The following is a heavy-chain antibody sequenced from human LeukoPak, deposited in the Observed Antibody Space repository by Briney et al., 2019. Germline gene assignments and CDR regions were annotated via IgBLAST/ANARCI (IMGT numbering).Heavy chain of an antibody. CDR3: ARGAIAVAGTPFDY. CDR1: GGTFSSYA. V-gene: IGHV1-69*05. D-gene: IGHD6-19*01. J-gene: IGHJ4*02. CDR2: IIPIFGTA. Sequence: SVKVSCKASGGTFSSYAIGWVRQAPGQGLEWMGRIIPIFGTANYAQKFQGRVTITTDESTSTAYMELSSLRSEDAAVYYCARGAIAVAGTPFDYWGQGTLVTVSS.